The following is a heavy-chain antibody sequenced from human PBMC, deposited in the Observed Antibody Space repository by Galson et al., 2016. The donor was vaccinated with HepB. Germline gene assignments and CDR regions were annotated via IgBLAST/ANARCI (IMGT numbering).Heavy chain of an antibody. CDR2: VYHTGSF. J-gene: IGHJ4*02. CDR1: GGSVSGSTYF. V-gene: IGHV4-39*02. CDR3: ARAFYDFSSGPYFDF. Sequence: ETLSLTCNVSGGSVSGSTYFWGWVRQPPGKGLEWIGSVYHTGSFYYNPSLKSRVTISADTSKRHFTLRLSSLTAADTAVYFCARAFYDFSSGPYFDFWGQGILVAVSS. D-gene: IGHD3-3*01.